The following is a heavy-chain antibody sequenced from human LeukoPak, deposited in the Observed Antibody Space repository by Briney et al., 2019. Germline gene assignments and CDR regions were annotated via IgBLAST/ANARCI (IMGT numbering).Heavy chain of an antibody. J-gene: IGHJ4*02. D-gene: IGHD1-20*01. CDR2: ISSSSTI. CDR3: ARDVLNWNLFDY. Sequence: GGSLRLSCAASGFTFSSYSMNWVRQAPGKGLEWVSYISSSSTIYYADSMKGRFTSSRDNAKNSLYLQMNSLRAEDTAVYYCARDVLNWNLFDYWGQGTLVTVSP. V-gene: IGHV3-48*04. CDR1: GFTFSSYS.